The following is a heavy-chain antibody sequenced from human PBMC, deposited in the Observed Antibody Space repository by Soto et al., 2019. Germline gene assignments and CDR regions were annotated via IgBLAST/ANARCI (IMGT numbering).Heavy chain of an antibody. J-gene: IGHJ4*02. V-gene: IGHV4-59*12. Sequence: SETLSLTCTVSGGSISSYYWSWIRQPPGKGLEWIGHIYYSGSTNNNPSLKSRVTISVDTSKNQFSLQLSSVTAADTAVYYCASGLVTTLHYWGQGTLVTVSS. D-gene: IGHD4-17*01. CDR1: GGSISSYY. CDR2: IYYSGST. CDR3: ASGLVTTLHY.